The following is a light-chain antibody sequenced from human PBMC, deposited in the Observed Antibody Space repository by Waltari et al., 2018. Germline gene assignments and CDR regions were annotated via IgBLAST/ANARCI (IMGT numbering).Light chain of an antibody. CDR3: ETWDSSLSAVV. J-gene: IGLJ2*01. CDR2: ENN. Sequence: QSVLTQPPSVSAAPGQKVIISCSGSSSTVGQNFVSWYQQLPRTAPQLLIYENNERPSGIPDRFSGSKSGTSATLDITGLQTGDEADYYCETWDSSLSAVVFGGGTKLTVL. CDR1: SSTVGQNF. V-gene: IGLV1-51*02.